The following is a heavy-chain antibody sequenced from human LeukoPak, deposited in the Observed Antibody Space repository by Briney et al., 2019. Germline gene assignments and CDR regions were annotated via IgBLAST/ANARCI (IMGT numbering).Heavy chain of an antibody. CDR3: AREFRVLPDI. Sequence: GGSLRLSCAASGFTFSSYCMSWVRQAPGKGLVWVSCINTDGSSTNYADSVKGRFTISRDNSKNTLYLQMNSLRAEDTAVYYCAREFRVLPDIWGQGTMVTVSS. J-gene: IGHJ3*02. CDR1: GFTFSSYC. CDR2: INTDGSST. D-gene: IGHD2-8*02. V-gene: IGHV3-74*01.